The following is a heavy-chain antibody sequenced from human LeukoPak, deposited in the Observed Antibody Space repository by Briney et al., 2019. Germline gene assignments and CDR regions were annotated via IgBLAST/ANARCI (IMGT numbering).Heavy chain of an antibody. J-gene: IGHJ6*03. CDR2: INHSGST. D-gene: IGHD6-13*01. CDR1: GGSFSGYY. Sequence: SETLSLTCAVYGGSFSGYYWSWIRQPPGKGLEWIGEINHSGSTNYNPSLKSRVTISVDTSKNQFSLKLSSVTAADTAVYYCARGLSSSRRTYYYMDVWGKGTTVTVSS. CDR3: ARGLSSSRRTYYYMDV. V-gene: IGHV4-34*01.